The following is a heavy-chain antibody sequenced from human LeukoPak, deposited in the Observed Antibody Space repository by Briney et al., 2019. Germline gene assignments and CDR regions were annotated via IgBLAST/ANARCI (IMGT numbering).Heavy chain of an antibody. J-gene: IGHJ5*02. CDR1: GFTFSSYG. V-gene: IGHV3-30*03. Sequence: PGGSLRLSCAASGFTFSSYGMHWVRQAPGKGLEWVAVISYDGSNKYYADSVKGRFTISRDNSKNTLYLQMNSLRAEDTAVYYCARDGVPAAKVGNWFDPWGQGTLVTVSS. CDR2: ISYDGSNK. CDR3: ARDGVPAAKVGNWFDP. D-gene: IGHD2-2*01.